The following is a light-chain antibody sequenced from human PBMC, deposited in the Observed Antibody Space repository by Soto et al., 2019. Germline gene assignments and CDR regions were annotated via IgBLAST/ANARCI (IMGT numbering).Light chain of an antibody. CDR2: DVS. CDR1: SSDVGGYNY. J-gene: IGLJ1*01. CDR3: SSYTTSSTYV. Sequence: QSVLTQPASVSGSPGQSITISCTGTSSDVGGYNYVSWYQQHPGKAPKLMIYDVSNRPSGVSNRFSGSKSGKTAYLTISGLQAEDEADYYCSSYTTSSTYVFVTGTKVTVL. V-gene: IGLV2-14*01.